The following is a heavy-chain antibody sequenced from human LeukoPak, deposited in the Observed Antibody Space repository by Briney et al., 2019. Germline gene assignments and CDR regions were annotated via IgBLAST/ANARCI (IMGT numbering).Heavy chain of an antibody. D-gene: IGHD1-26*01. CDR2: IRNKVNSYGT. CDR1: GFTFSDHY. V-gene: IGHV3-72*01. J-gene: IGHJ4*02. Sequence: PGGSLRLSCAASGFTFSDHYMDWVRLAPGKGLEWVGRIRNKVNSYGTEYAAAVKGRFTISRDDSKNSLYLQMNSLRSDDTALYYCTRVRLGAATRYFDYWGQGTLVTVSA. CDR3: TRVRLGAATRYFDY.